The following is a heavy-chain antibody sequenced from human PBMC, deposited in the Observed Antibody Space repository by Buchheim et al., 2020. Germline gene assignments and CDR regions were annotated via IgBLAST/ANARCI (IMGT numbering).Heavy chain of an antibody. J-gene: IGHJ6*02. Sequence: QVQLVESGGGVVQPGRSLRLSCAASGFTFSSYGMHWVRQAPGKGLEWVAVISYDGSNKYYADSVKGRFTISRDNSKNTLYLQMNSLRAEDTAVYYCAKAGGVSRGPYYYYGMDVWGQGTT. CDR3: AKAGGVSRGPYYYYGMDV. CDR2: ISYDGSNK. D-gene: IGHD6-13*01. V-gene: IGHV3-30*18. CDR1: GFTFSSYG.